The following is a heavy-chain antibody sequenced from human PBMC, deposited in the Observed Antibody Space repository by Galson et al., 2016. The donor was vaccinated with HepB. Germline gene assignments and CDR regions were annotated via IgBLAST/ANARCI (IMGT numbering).Heavy chain of an antibody. CDR2: LSKSGASS. J-gene: IGHJ6*02. D-gene: IGHD3-10*01. Sequence: SLRLSCATSGFIFSEYRMNWVRQAPGKGPEWLSSLSKSGASSYYAPSVKGRFTISRDNDKSALYLQMDHLGADDTAVYHCVRRAVRGSGDIDYYGMDLWGQGTTVTV. V-gene: IGHV3-21*06. CDR1: GFIFSEYR. CDR3: VRRAVRGSGDIDYYGMDL.